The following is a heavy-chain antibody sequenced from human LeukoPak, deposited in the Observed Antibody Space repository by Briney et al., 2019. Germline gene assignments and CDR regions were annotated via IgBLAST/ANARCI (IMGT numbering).Heavy chain of an antibody. D-gene: IGHD5-24*01. CDR2: IYYSGST. J-gene: IGHJ5*02. V-gene: IGHV4-61*01. CDR3: ARVVPRWDWFDP. Sequence: TSETLSLTCTVSGGSISSSSYYWSWIRQPPGKGLEWIGYIYYSGSTNYNPSLKSRVTISVDTSKNQFSLKLSSVTAADTAVYYCARVVPRWDWFDPWGQGTLVTVSS. CDR1: GGSISSSSYY.